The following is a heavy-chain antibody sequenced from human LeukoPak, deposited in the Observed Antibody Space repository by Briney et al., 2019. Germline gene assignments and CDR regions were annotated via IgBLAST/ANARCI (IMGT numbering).Heavy chain of an antibody. CDR2: IYYSGST. D-gene: IGHD6-13*01. J-gene: IGHJ2*01. V-gene: IGHV4-39*01. CDR3: ARRSSWLRRWYFDL. Sequence: LRLSCAASGLTFSSYAVHWIRQPPGKGLEWIGSIYYSGSTYYNPSLKSRVTISVDTSKNQFSLKLSSVTAADTAVYYCARRSSWLRRWYFDLWGRGTLVTVSS. CDR1: GLTFSSYA.